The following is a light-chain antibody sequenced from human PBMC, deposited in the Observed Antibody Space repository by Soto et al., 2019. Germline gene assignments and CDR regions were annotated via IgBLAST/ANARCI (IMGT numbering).Light chain of an antibody. V-gene: IGLV9-49*01. Sequence: QAVVTQPPSASASLGASVTLTCTLSSGYSNYKVDWYQQRPGKGPRFVMRVGTGGIVGSKGDGIPDRFSVLGSGLNRYLTIKNIQEEYESDYHCGADHGSGSNFVVVFGGGTKLTVL. CDR1: SGYSNYK. CDR3: GADHGSGSNFVVV. CDR2: VGTGGIVG. J-gene: IGLJ2*01.